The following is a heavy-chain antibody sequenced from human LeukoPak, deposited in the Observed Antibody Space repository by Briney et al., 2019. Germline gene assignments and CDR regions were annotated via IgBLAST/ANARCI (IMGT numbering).Heavy chain of an antibody. CDR3: ARDGKMWKQLWGPGRGYYMDV. V-gene: IGHV1-2*02. D-gene: IGHD5-18*01. CDR2: INPDSDGT. CDR1: GYTFTNYY. J-gene: IGHJ6*03. Sequence: ASVKVSCKASGYTFTNYYLHWVRQAPGQGLEWMGWINPDSDGTNYAQKFEGRVTMTRDTSISTVYMELSRLRSDDTAVYFCARDGKMWKQLWGPGRGYYMDVWGKGTTVTVSS.